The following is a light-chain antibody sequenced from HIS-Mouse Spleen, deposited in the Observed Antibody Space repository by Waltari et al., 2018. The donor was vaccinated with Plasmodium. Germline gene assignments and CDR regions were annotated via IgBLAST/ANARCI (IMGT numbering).Light chain of an antibody. CDR2: EGS. Sequence: QSALTQPASVSGSPGQSITISCTGTSSDVGSYNIFSWYQHHPVNAPKLMIYEGSKRPSGVSNRFSGSKSGNTASLTISGLQAEDEADYYCCSYAGSSTYYVFGTGTKVTVL. V-gene: IGLV2-23*01. J-gene: IGLJ1*01. CDR1: SSDVGSYNI. CDR3: CSYAGSSTYYV.